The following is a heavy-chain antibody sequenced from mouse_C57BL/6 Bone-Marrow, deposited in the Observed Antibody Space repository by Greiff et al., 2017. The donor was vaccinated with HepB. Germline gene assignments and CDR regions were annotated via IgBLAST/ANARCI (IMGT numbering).Heavy chain of an antibody. D-gene: IGHD1-1*01. V-gene: IGHV1-64*01. CDR3: AYYYGSSWWDY. J-gene: IGHJ2*01. CDR2: IHPNSGST. Sequence: QVQLQQPGAELVKPGASVKLSCKASGYTFTSYWMHWVKQRPGQGLEWIGMIHPNSGSTNYNEKFKSKATLTVDKSSSTAYMQLSSLTSEDSAVYYCAYYYGSSWWDYWGQGTTLTVSS. CDR1: GYTFTSYW.